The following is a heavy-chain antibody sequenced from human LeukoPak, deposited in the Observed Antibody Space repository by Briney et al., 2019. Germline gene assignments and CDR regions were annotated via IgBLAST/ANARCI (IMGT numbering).Heavy chain of an antibody. Sequence: GGTLRLSCAASGFTFSSYGMHWVRQAPGKGLEWVAVISYDGSNKYYADSVKGRFTISRDDSKNTLYLQMNSLRAEDTAVYYCAKGGPYGMDVWGQGTKVTVSS. CDR1: GFTFSSYG. D-gene: IGHD3-10*01. J-gene: IGHJ6*02. V-gene: IGHV3-30*18. CDR2: ISYDGSNK. CDR3: AKGGPYGMDV.